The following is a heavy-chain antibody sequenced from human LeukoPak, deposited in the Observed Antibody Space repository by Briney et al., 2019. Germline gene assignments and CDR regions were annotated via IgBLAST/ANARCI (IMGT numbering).Heavy chain of an antibody. Sequence: ASVKVSCKTSGYSFTDYYMHWVRQAPGQGLEWMGWINPNSGGTSAAQKFQGRVTMTRDTSITTVYMEVSWLTSDDTAIYYCARADRLRGGPYLIGPWGQGTLVTVSS. J-gene: IGHJ5*02. CDR1: GYSFTDYY. CDR2: INPNSGGT. V-gene: IGHV1-2*02. D-gene: IGHD2-21*01. CDR3: ARADRLRGGPYLIGP.